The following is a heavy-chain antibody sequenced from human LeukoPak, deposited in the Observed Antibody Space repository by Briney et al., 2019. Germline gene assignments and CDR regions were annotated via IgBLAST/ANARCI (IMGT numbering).Heavy chain of an antibody. CDR2: IWYDGVNK. V-gene: IGHV3-33*08. Sequence: GGSLRLSCAASGFTFSSYGMHCVRQAPGKGLEWVAVIWYDGVNKYYADSVKGRFTISRDMPKNTLYLQMNSLRAEDSAVYYCAREGIVATLDYWGQGTLVTVSS. CDR1: GFTFSSYG. D-gene: IGHD5-12*01. CDR3: AREGIVATLDY. J-gene: IGHJ4*02.